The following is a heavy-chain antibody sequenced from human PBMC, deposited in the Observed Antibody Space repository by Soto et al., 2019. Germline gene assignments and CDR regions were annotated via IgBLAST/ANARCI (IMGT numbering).Heavy chain of an antibody. CDR3: ARESRYGDYVPYFDY. D-gene: IGHD4-17*01. Sequence: QVQLVESGGGVVQPGRSLRLSCAASGFTFSSYGMHWVRQAPGKGLEWVAVIWYDGSNKYYADSVKGRFTISRDNSKNTLYLQMNSLRAEDTAVYYCARESRYGDYVPYFDYWGQGTLVTVSS. V-gene: IGHV3-33*01. J-gene: IGHJ4*02. CDR2: IWYDGSNK. CDR1: GFTFSSYG.